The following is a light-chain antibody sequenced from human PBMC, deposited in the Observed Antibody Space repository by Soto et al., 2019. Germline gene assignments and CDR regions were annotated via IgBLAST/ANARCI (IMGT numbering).Light chain of an antibody. Sequence: DIQMTQSPSSVSASVGDRVTITCRASQDITIWLAWYQQKPGKAPKLLISAASDLQSGVPSRFSGSGSGTDFPPTISSLRPEDFATYYCQQANTFPWTFGQGTKVEI. CDR3: QQANTFPWT. V-gene: IGKV1-12*01. J-gene: IGKJ1*01. CDR1: QDITIW. CDR2: AAS.